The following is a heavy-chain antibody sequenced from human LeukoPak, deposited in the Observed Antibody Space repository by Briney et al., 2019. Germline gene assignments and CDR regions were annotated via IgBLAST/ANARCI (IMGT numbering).Heavy chain of an antibody. D-gene: IGHD3-16*01. Sequence: GGSLRLSCAASGFTISSNYMSWVRQAPGKGLEWVSVIYSGGSTYYADSVKGRFTISRDNSKNTLYLQMNSLRAEDTAVYYCASPGGQSVFDYWGQGTLVTVSS. J-gene: IGHJ4*02. CDR1: GFTISSNY. V-gene: IGHV3-66*01. CDR2: IYSGGST. CDR3: ASPGGQSVFDY.